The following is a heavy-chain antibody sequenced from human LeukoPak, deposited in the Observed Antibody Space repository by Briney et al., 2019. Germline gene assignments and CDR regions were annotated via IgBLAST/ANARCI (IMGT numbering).Heavy chain of an antibody. D-gene: IGHD6-19*01. CDR2: ISYDGSNK. CDR3: AKGGIDSSGPWWYFDL. Sequence: GGSLRLSCATSGFTFSSYGMHWVRQAPGKGLEWVAVISYDGSNKYYADSVKGRFTISRDNSKNTLYLQMNSLRAEDTAVYYCAKGGIDSSGPWWYFDLWGRGTLVTVPS. J-gene: IGHJ2*01. CDR1: GFTFSSYG. V-gene: IGHV3-30*18.